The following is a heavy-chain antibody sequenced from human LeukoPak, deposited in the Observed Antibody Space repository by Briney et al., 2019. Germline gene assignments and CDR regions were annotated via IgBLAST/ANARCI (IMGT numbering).Heavy chain of an antibody. D-gene: IGHD3-9*01. Sequence: GGSLRLSCAASGFTFSSYSMNWVRQAPGKGLEWVSSISSSSSYIYYADSVKGRFTISRDNAKNTLYLQMSSLRAEDTAVYYCASIGNDYDILSSHFDYWGQGTLVTVSS. CDR2: ISSSSSYI. CDR3: ASIGNDYDILSSHFDY. CDR1: GFTFSSYS. V-gene: IGHV3-21*01. J-gene: IGHJ4*02.